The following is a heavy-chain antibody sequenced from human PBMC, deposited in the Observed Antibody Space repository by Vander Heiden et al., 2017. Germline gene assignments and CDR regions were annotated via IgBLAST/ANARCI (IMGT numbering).Heavy chain of an antibody. J-gene: IGHJ3*02. Sequence: EVKLVESGGTLVQPGGSLRLPCAASGFTLSDHSMNWVRQAPGKGLEWVSYISRISTSIYYADAVKGRFTISRDNDNDSLYLEMSSLRDEDTAVYYCVRVGRKFSYQGAFDIWGKGQWSPSLQ. D-gene: IGHD2-2*01. CDR3: VRVGRKFSYQGAFDI. CDR2: ISRISTSI. CDR1: GFTLSDHS. V-gene: IGHV3-48*02.